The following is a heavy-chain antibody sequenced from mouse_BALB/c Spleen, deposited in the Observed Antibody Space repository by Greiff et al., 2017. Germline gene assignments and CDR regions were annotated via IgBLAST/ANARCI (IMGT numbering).Heavy chain of an antibody. CDR3: ARKGLLGGAMDY. CDR1: GFSLTSYG. J-gene: IGHJ4*01. D-gene: IGHD3-3*01. V-gene: IGHV2-2*02. Sequence: QVHVKQSGPGLVQPSQSLSITCTVSGFSLTSYGVHWVRQSPGKGLEWLGVIWSGGSTDYNAAFISRLSISKDNSKSQVFFKMNSLQANDTAIYYCARKGLLGGAMDYWGQGTSVTVSS. CDR2: IWSGGST.